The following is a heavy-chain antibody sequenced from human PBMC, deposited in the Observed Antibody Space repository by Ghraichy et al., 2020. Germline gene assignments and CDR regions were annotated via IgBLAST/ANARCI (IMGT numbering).Heavy chain of an antibody. CDR3: ARGSSSWYPDY. CDR2: IYYSGST. V-gene: IGHV4-59*01. CDR1: GGSISSYY. D-gene: IGHD6-13*01. Sequence: SETLSHTCTVSGGSISSYYWSWIRQPPGKGLEWIGYIYYSGSTNYNPSLKSRVTISVDTSKNQFSLKLSSVTAADTAVYYCARGSSSWYPDYWGQGTLVTVSS. J-gene: IGHJ4*02.